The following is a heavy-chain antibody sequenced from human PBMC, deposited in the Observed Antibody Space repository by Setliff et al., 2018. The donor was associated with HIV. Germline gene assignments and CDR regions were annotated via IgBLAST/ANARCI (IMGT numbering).Heavy chain of an antibody. J-gene: IGHJ4*02. D-gene: IGHD3-22*01. V-gene: IGHV1-46*01. Sequence: ASVKDSCKASGYTFTSYYMHWVRQAPGQGLEWMGIINPSGGGTSNAQKFQGRVTITADHSTTTTYMELTSLRADDTAVYYCVRVGPWYYARSGYLASWDYWGQGTLVTVSS. CDR2: INPSGGGT. CDR1: GYTFTSYY. CDR3: VRVGPWYYARSGYLASWDY.